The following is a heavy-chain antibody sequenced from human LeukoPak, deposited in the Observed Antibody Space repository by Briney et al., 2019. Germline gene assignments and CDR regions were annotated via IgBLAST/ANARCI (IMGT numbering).Heavy chain of an antibody. CDR3: ARGPLHDISTGYSLGAFDI. V-gene: IGHV3-53*01. Sequence: GGSLRLSCAASGFTVANNYMSWVRQAPGKGLEWVSVIYSAGNTYYADSVKGRFTISRDNSKNTLFLQMNSLRAEDTAVYYCARGPLHDISTGYSLGAFDIWGQGTMVTVSS. D-gene: IGHD3-9*01. CDR2: IYSAGNT. CDR1: GFTVANNY. J-gene: IGHJ3*02.